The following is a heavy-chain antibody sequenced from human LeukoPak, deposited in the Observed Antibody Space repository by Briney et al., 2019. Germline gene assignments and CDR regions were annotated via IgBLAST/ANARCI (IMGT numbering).Heavy chain of an antibody. D-gene: IGHD3-22*01. Sequence: GGSLRLSCAASGFTFSSYSMNWVRQAPGKGLEWVSSISSSSSYIYYADSVKGRFTISRDNAKNSLYLQMNSLRAEDTAVYYCARALRYYDSSGDYWGQGTLVTVSS. CDR2: ISSSSSYI. V-gene: IGHV3-21*01. J-gene: IGHJ4*02. CDR1: GFTFSSYS. CDR3: ARALRYYDSSGDY.